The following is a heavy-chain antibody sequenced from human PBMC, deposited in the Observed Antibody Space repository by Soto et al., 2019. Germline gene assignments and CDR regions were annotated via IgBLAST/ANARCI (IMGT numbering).Heavy chain of an antibody. J-gene: IGHJ4*02. V-gene: IGHV1-3*01. CDR2: IHAGNGNT. CDR1: GYTFNKYA. Sequence: QVQLVQSGAEVKKPGASVKVSCKASGYTFNKYAMHWVRQAPGQGLEWMGWIHAGNGNTEYSENFQGRVTITTDTSATTGYVELSSLTSEDTAVYYCARDPTSGWAAGIDYWGQGTLVTVSS. CDR3: ARDPTSGWAAGIDY. D-gene: IGHD6-19*01.